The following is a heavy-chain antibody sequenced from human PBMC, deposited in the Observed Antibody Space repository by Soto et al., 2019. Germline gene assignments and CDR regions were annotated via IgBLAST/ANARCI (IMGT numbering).Heavy chain of an antibody. CDR3: AADTLQKAV. Sequence: SVKVSCKASGYTFTSYYMHWVRQARGQRLEWIGWIVVGSGKTNYAQKFQDRVAITRDTSTSTSYLEMTGLTSADTAAYYCAADTLQKAVWGQGTLVTSPQ. CDR1: GYTFTSYY. V-gene: IGHV1-58*02. D-gene: IGHD3-10*01. CDR2: IVVGSGKT. J-gene: IGHJ4*02.